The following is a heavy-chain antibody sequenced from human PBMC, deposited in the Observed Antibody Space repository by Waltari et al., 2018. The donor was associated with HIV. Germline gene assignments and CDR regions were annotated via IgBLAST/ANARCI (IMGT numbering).Heavy chain of an antibody. CDR2: IIPIVGTA. D-gene: IGHD6-19*01. CDR1: GGTFSSYA. V-gene: IGHV1-69*06. J-gene: IGHJ6*02. Sequence: QVQLVQSGAAVKKPGSSVKVSCKASGGTFSSYAISWVRPAPGQGLEWMGGIIPIVGTANYAQKFQGRVTITADKSTSTAYMELSSLRSEDTAVYYCARERRIAVAGKGIYYYGMDVWGQGTTVTVSS. CDR3: ARERRIAVAGKGIYYYGMDV.